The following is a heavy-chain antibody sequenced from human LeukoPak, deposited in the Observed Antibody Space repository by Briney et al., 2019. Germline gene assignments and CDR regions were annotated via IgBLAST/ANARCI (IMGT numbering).Heavy chain of an antibody. CDR1: GGSISSYY. Sequence: SETLSLTCTVSGGSISSYYWSWIRQPAGKGLEWIGRIYTSGSTNYNPSLKSRVTMSVDTSKNQFSLKLSSVTAADTAVYYCARDGARKYSSEDTLDYFDYWGQGTLVTVSS. CDR2: IYTSGST. V-gene: IGHV4-4*07. J-gene: IGHJ4*02. D-gene: IGHD6-25*01. CDR3: ARDGARKYSSEDTLDYFDY.